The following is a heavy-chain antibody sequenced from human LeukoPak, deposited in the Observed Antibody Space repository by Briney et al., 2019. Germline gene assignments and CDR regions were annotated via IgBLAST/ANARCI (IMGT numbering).Heavy chain of an antibody. D-gene: IGHD6-6*01. CDR3: ARDRSDSSSSYFDY. J-gene: IGHJ4*02. CDR1: GGSISSGGYY. V-gene: IGHV4-61*08. CDR2: IYYSGST. Sequence: SETLSLTCTVSGGSISSGGYYWSWIRQPPGKGLEWIGYIYYSGSTNYNPSLKSRVTISVDTSKNQFSLKLSSVTAADTAVYYCARDRSDSSSSYFDYWGQGTLVTVSS.